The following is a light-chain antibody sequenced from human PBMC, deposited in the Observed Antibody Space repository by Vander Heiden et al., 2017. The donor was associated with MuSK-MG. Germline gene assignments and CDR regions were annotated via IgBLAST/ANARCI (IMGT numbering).Light chain of an antibody. V-gene: IGLV2-8*01. Sequence: QSALTQPPSASGPPGQSVTISCTGTSSDVGDYNYVSWYQQHPGKAPKLMIYEVTKRPSGVPDRFSGSKSGNTASLTVSGLQAEDEADYYCSSYAGSDKLIFGGGTKLTVL. CDR1: SSDVGDYNY. J-gene: IGLJ2*01. CDR3: SSYAGSDKLI. CDR2: EVT.